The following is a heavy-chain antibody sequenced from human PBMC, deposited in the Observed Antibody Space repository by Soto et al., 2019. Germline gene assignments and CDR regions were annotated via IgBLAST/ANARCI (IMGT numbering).Heavy chain of an antibody. CDR1: GGSISSYY. V-gene: IGHV4-59*01. CDR3: ARLTTVTQVDY. J-gene: IGHJ4*02. CDR2: IYYGGST. D-gene: IGHD4-17*01. Sequence: PSETLSLTCTVSGGSISSYYWSWIRQPPGKGLEWIGYIYYGGSTNYNPSLKSRVTISVDTSKNQFSLKLSSVTAADTAVYYCARLTTVTQVDYWGQGTLVTVSS.